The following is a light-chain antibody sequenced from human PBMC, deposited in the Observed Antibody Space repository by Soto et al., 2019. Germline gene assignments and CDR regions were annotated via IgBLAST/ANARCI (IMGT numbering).Light chain of an antibody. Sequence: DIQMTQSPSSLSASVGDRVTITCRASQDIRNSLAWFQQKPGKVPKSLIFATSNLQNGVPSRFSGSRSGTHFTLTISSLQPEDFATYYCQQCATYPFTFGPGTTVDIK. CDR1: QDIRNS. J-gene: IGKJ3*01. V-gene: IGKV1-16*01. CDR3: QQCATYPFT. CDR2: ATS.